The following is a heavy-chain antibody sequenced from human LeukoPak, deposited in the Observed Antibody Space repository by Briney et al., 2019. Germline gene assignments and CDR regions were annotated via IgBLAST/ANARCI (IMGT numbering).Heavy chain of an antibody. CDR1: GGSISSYY. V-gene: IGHV4-34*01. Sequence: SETLSLTCTVSGGSISSYYWSWIRQPPGKGLEWIGEINHSGSTNYNPSLKSRVTISVDTSKNQFSLKLSSVTAADTAVYYCARGPARDYGSGSPSGLPYYYYGMDVWGQGTTVTVSS. CDR2: INHSGST. D-gene: IGHD3-10*01. CDR3: ARGPARDYGSGSPSGLPYYYYGMDV. J-gene: IGHJ6*02.